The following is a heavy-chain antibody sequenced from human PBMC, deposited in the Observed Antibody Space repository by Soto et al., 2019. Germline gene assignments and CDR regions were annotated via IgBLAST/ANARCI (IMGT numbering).Heavy chain of an antibody. D-gene: IGHD2-15*01. J-gene: IGHJ3*02. V-gene: IGHV1-18*01. CDR3: AMIAEYCSGSRSFEAFDT. CDR1: GYTFTSCG. CDR2: ISAYNGNT. Sequence: ASVRFSYRASGYTFTSCGITWVRQAPGQGLEWMGWISAYNGNTNYAQKLQGRVTMTTDTSTSTAYMELRSLRSDDTAVYYCAMIAEYCSGSRSFEAFDTWGQGTMVTVSS.